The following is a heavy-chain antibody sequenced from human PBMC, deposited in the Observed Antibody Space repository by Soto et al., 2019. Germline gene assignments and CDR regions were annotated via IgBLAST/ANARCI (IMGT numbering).Heavy chain of an antibody. CDR3: VQSRCGGDCLEIYSSHAYNGLEV. D-gene: IGHD2-21*02. J-gene: IGHJ6*02. CDR1: GLSLRTTGVG. CDR2: LYWDDDQ. Sequence: SGPTLVNPTQTVTLTCTVSGLSLRTTGVGVGWVRQPPGKALEWLALLYWDDDQRYSPSLRSRLTIAKDISEKQVVLTMTNMDTADTATYYCVQSRCGGDCLEIYSSHAYNGLEVWGQGTTVTVSS. V-gene: IGHV2-5*02.